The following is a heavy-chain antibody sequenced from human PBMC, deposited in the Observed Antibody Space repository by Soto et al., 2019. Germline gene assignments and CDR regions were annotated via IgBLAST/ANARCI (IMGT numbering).Heavy chain of an antibody. V-gene: IGHV3-33*01. CDR2: IWYDGSNK. CDR3: ARDGEQWLVTPNSYFDY. D-gene: IGHD6-19*01. Sequence: GGSLRLSCAASGFTFSSYGMHWVRQAPGKGLEWVAVIWYDGSNKYYADSVKGRFTISRDNSKNTLYLQMNSLRAEDTAVYYCARDGEQWLVTPNSYFDYWGQGTLVTVSS. J-gene: IGHJ4*02. CDR1: GFTFSSYG.